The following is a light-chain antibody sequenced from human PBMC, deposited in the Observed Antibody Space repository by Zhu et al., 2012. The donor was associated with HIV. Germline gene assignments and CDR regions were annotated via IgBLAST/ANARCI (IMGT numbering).Light chain of an antibody. V-gene: IGKV3-11*01. Sequence: EIVLTQSPATLSLSPGERATLSCRASQTIDYYLAWYQQKPGQAPRLLIYDASNRATGIPARFSGSGSGADFTLTISSLESEDFAVYYCQQYNNWPLSFGGGTKVEIK. J-gene: IGKJ4*01. CDR3: QQYNNWPLS. CDR1: QTIDYY. CDR2: DAS.